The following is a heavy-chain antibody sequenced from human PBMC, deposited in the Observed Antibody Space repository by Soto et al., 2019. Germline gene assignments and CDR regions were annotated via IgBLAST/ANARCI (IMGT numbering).Heavy chain of an antibody. V-gene: IGHV3-23*01. CDR3: AKDWGRGGATADYCYALDV. CDR2: ISGSGGSM. Sequence: LRLSCAASGFTFNIYAMSWVRQAPGKGLEWVSIISGSGGSMYYADSVKGRFTISRDNSKNTVYLQMNTLRAEDTAVYYCAKDWGRGGATADYCYALDVWGQGTTVTVSS. CDR1: GFTFNIYA. D-gene: IGHD1-26*01. J-gene: IGHJ6*02.